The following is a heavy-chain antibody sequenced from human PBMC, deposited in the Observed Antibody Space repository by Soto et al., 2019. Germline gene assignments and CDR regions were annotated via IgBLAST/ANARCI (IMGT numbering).Heavy chain of an antibody. V-gene: IGHV4-59*01. J-gene: IGHJ6*02. CDR1: GGSISSYY. CDR3: ARDMYSSGWTVYGMDV. D-gene: IGHD6-19*01. Sequence: SETLSLTCTVSGGSISSYYWSWIRQPPGKGLEWIGYIYYSGSTNYNPSLKSRVTISVDTSKNQFSLKLSSVTAADTAVYYCARDMYSSGWTVYGMDVWGQGTTVTVSS. CDR2: IYYSGST.